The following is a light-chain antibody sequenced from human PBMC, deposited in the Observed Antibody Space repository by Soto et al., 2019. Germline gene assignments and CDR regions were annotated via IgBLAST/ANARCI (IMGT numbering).Light chain of an antibody. CDR3: SSYTTGDTGV. Sequence: QSVLTQPASVSGSPGQSITISCTGTSSDVGGYNYVSWYQQHPGKAPKLMIYEVSDRPSGVSNRFSGSKSGNTASLTISRLQAEDEADYYCSSYTTGDTGVFGGGTKVTVL. J-gene: IGLJ2*01. CDR1: SSDVGGYNY. CDR2: EVS. V-gene: IGLV2-14*01.